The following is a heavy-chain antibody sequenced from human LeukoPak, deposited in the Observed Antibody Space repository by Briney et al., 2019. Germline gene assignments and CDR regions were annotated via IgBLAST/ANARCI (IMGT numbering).Heavy chain of an antibody. CDR2: ISWNSGSI. V-gene: IGHV3-9*01. CDR3: AKDMGWSDY. D-gene: IGHD6-19*01. Sequence: PGGSLRLSCAASGFTFDDYAMHWVRQAPGKGLEWVSGISWNSGSIGYADSVKGRFTISRDNAKNSLYLQMNSLRAEDTAVYYCAKDMGWSDYWGQGTLVTVSS. CDR1: GFTFDDYA. J-gene: IGHJ4*02.